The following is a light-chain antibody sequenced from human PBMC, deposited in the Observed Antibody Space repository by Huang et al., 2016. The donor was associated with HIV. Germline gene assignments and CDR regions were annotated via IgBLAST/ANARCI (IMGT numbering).Light chain of an antibody. J-gene: IGKJ5*01. CDR3: QQYYSTPPIT. Sequence: DTHMPQSPSSLSASVGDRVTITCRANQGISTSLALYQQKPGKAPKLLLYAASKLNSGVPSSCSGGGSGTDYTLPISSLQPDDFATYYCQQYYSTPPITFGQGTRLEIK. CDR2: AAS. V-gene: IGKV1-NL1*01. CDR1: QGISTS.